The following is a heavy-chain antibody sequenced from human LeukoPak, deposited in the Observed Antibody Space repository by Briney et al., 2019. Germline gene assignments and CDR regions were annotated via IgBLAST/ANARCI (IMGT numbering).Heavy chain of an antibody. D-gene: IGHD6-19*01. CDR1: GFTFSSYS. Sequence: GGSLRLSCAASGFTFSSYSMNWVRQAPGKGLEWVSSISSSSSYIYYVDSVKGRFTISRDNAKNSLYLQMNSLRAEDTAVYYCARDSDPTRHSSGWNDYWGQGTLVTVSS. CDR2: ISSSSSYI. V-gene: IGHV3-21*01. J-gene: IGHJ4*02. CDR3: ARDSDPTRHSSGWNDY.